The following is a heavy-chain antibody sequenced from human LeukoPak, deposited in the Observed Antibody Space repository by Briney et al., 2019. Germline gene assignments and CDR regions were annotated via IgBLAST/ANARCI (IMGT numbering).Heavy chain of an antibody. Sequence: GGSLRLSCAASGFTFSSHWMHWVRQGPGKGLVWVSRINSDGSITNYADSVKGRFTISRDNAKNTLYLQINSLRAEDTAVYYCASGYCPNGVCSHNVGYGGQGTLVTVSS. CDR2: INSDGSIT. D-gene: IGHD2-8*01. V-gene: IGHV3-74*01. J-gene: IGHJ4*02. CDR3: ASGYCPNGVCSHNVGY. CDR1: GFTFSSHW.